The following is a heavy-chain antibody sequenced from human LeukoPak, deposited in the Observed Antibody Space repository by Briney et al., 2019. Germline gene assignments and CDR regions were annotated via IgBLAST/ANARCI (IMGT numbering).Heavy chain of an antibody. Sequence: GGSLRLSCAASGFTFSSYSMIWVRQAPGKGLEWIGFIRSSIYGGTPKAAASVKGRFIFSRDDSKGVAYLRMNSLKTDDTAVYYCSREWGNGNDLRPDSWGQGTLVTVSS. CDR2: IRSSIYGGTP. CDR3: SREWGNGNDLRPDS. V-gene: IGHV3-49*04. J-gene: IGHJ4*02. CDR1: GFTFSSYS. D-gene: IGHD1-1*01.